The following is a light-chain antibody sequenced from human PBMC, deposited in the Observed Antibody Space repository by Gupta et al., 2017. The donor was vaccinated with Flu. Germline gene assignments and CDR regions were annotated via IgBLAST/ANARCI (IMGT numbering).Light chain of an antibody. CDR3: QQYSDWPLT. J-gene: IGKJ4*01. V-gene: IGKV3-15*01. CDR1: QSVGRD. CDR2: GAF. Sequence: EIVMTQSLATLSVSPGERATLSCRASQSVGRDLAWYQQKPGQAPRLLIYGAFTRATGIPARFSGGGSGTEFTLTISSLQSEDLAVYYCQQYSDWPLTFGGGTKVEIK.